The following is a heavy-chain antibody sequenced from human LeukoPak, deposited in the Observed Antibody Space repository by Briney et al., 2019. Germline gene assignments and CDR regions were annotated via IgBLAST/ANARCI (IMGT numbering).Heavy chain of an antibody. Sequence: SETLSLTCAVYGGSFSGYYWSWIRQPPGKGLGWIGEINHSGSTNYNPSLKSRVTISVDTSKNQFSLKLSSVTAADTAVYYCAREYQLLYYYYGMDVWGQGTTVTVSS. D-gene: IGHD2-2*01. J-gene: IGHJ6*02. V-gene: IGHV4-34*01. CDR1: GGSFSGYY. CDR2: INHSGST. CDR3: AREYQLLYYYYGMDV.